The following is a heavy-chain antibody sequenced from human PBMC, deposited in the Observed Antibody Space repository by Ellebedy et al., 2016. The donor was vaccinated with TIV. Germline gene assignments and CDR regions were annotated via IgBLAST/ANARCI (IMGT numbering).Heavy chain of an antibody. D-gene: IGHD4-17*01. CDR2: INAGNGNT. V-gene: IGHV1-3*01. CDR3: AREMTTVTAFDY. J-gene: IGHJ4*02. CDR1: GYTFTSYA. Sequence: ASVKVSCXASGYTFTSYAMHWVRQAPGQRLEWMGWINAGNGNTKYSQKFQGRVTITRDTSASTAYMELSSLRSEDTAVYYCAREMTTVTAFDYWGQGTLVTVSS.